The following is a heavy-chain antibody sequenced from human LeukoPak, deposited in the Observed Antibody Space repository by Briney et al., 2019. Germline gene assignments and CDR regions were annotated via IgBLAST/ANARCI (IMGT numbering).Heavy chain of an antibody. D-gene: IGHD4-17*01. CDR3: ARGSAGSREVIYGDALHINWFDA. Sequence: ASVKVSCKASGYIFTRYYMHWVRQAPRQGLEWTGSIHLNSGGTYFAQKFQGWVTVTRDTSISTAYMELSSLKSDDTAVYYCARGSAGSREVIYGDALHINWFDAWGQGTLVSVSS. J-gene: IGHJ5*02. V-gene: IGHV1-2*04. CDR2: IHLNSGGT. CDR1: GYIFTRYY.